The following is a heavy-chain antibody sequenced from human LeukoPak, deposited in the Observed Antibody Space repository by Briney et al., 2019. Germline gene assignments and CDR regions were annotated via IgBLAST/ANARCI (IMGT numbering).Heavy chain of an antibody. V-gene: IGHV3-30*02. CDR3: AQEEVVMGPTATCH. CDR1: GFTFSTYG. Sequence: GGSLRLSCAASGFTFSTYGMSWVRQAPGKGLEWVAFIRHDGSDKYYADSVKGRFTIFRDNSKNTLYLQMNSLRADDTAVYYCAQEEVVMGPTATCHWGRGILVTVSS. D-gene: IGHD2-2*01. J-gene: IGHJ4*02. CDR2: IRHDGSDK.